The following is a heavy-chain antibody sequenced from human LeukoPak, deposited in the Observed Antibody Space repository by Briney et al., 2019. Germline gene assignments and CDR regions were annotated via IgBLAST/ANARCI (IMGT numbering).Heavy chain of an antibody. CDR2: MNPNGGNT. J-gene: IGHJ4*02. CDR3: ARGSVTRIFDY. D-gene: IGHD4-17*01. V-gene: IGHV1-8*01. Sequence: ASVKVSCKASGYTFTSHDINWVRQATGQGLEWMGWMNPNGGNTGYAQKFQGRVTMTRNTSISTAYMELSSLRSEDTAVYYCARGSVTRIFDYWGQGTLVTVSS. CDR1: GYTFTSHD.